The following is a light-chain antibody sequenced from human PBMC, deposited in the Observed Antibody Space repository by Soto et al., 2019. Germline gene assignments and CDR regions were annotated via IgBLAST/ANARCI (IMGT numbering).Light chain of an antibody. CDR3: QQTYSTPYT. J-gene: IGKJ2*01. Sequence: QMTQSPSSLSASVEDRVTITCRASQRITTYLNWYQQKPGEAPKLLISTSGTLQRGVPSRFSGSGSGTDFTLTITALRPEDFATYFCQQTYSTPYTFGQGTKLEIK. V-gene: IGKV1-39*01. CDR2: TSG. CDR1: QRITTY.